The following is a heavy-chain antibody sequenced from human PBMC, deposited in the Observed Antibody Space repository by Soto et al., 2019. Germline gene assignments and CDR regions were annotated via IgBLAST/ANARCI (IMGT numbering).Heavy chain of an antibody. J-gene: IGHJ2*01. CDR2: ISGSGGST. D-gene: IGHD5-18*01. CDR3: AKESLVVMDTHPRPLALWYFDL. CDR1: GFTFSSYA. V-gene: IGHV3-23*01. Sequence: GGSLRLSCAASGFTFSSYAMSGVRQAPGKGLEWVSAISGSGGSTYYADSVKGRFTISRDNSKNTLYLQMNSLRAEDTAVYYCAKESLVVMDTHPRPLALWYFDLWGRGALVTVSS.